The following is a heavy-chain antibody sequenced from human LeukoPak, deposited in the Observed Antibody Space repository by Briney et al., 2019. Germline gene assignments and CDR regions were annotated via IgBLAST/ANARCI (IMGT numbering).Heavy chain of an antibody. CDR3: ARDSDCSGGSCYSDGYYYYYGMDV. D-gene: IGHD2-15*01. J-gene: IGHJ6*04. CDR1: GGSVSSGSYY. Sequence: KPSETLSLTCTVSGGSVSSGSYYWSWIRQPPGKGLEWIGYIYYSGSTNYNPSLKSRVTISVDTSKNQFSLKLSSATAADTAVYYCARDSDCSGGSCYSDGYYYYYGMDVWGKGTTVTVSS. V-gene: IGHV4-61*01. CDR2: IYYSGST.